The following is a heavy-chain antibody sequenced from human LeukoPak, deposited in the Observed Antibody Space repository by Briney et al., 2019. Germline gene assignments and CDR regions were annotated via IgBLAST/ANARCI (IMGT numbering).Heavy chain of an antibody. D-gene: IGHD2-2*01. CDR2: IYPGDSDT. CDR1: GYSFTSYW. V-gene: IGHV5-51*01. Sequence: GESLKISCKGSGYSFTSYWIGWGRQMPGKGLEWMGIIYPGDSDTRYSPSFQGQVTISADKSISTAYLQWSSLKASDTAMYYCARLTGYCSSTSCSSFDYWGQGTLVTVSS. CDR3: ARLTGYCSSTSCSSFDY. J-gene: IGHJ4*02.